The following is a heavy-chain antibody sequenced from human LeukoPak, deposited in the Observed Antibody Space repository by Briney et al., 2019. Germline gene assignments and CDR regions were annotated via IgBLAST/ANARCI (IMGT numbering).Heavy chain of an antibody. V-gene: IGHV4-34*01. J-gene: IGHJ4*02. CDR2: INHSGST. Sequence: SETLSLTCTVSGGSISSYYWSWIRQPPGKGLEWIGEINHSGSTNYNPSLKSRVTISVDTSKNQFSLKLSSVTAADTAVYYCARAPSRILDYWGQGTLVTVSS. D-gene: IGHD1-14*01. CDR1: GGSISSYY. CDR3: ARAPSRILDY.